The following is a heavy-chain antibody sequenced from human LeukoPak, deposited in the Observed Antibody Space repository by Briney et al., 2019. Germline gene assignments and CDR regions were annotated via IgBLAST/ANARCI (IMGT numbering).Heavy chain of an antibody. CDR3: ARGPLPGYSTN. J-gene: IGHJ4*02. CDR2: IIPIFGTA. CDR1: GYTFTSYG. D-gene: IGHD1-26*01. Sequence: GASVKVSCKASGYTFTSYGISWVRQAPGQGLEWMGGIIPIFGTANYAQKFQGRVTITADESTSTAYMELSSLRSEDTAVYYCARGPLPGYSTNWGQGTLVTVSS. V-gene: IGHV1-69*13.